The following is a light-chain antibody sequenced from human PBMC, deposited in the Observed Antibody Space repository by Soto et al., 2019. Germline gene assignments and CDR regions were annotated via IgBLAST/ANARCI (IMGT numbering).Light chain of an antibody. J-gene: IGLJ2*01. Sequence: QAVVTQSPSASASLGASVKLTCTLGSGHSHYAIAWHQQQPEKGPRFLMKLDNDGSHIKGAGIPDRFSGSSSGAERYLTISSLQSEDEADYYCQTWGTGIQVFGGGTKLTVL. CDR2: LDNDGSH. V-gene: IGLV4-69*01. CDR1: SGHSHYA. CDR3: QTWGTGIQV.